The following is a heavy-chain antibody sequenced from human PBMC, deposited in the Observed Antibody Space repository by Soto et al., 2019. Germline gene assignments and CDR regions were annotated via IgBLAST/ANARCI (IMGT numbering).Heavy chain of an antibody. V-gene: IGHV3-53*01. D-gene: IGHD2-15*01. CDR2: LQSGGTT. Sequence: EVQLVESGGGLIQPGGSLRLSCAASGFTVSSHHMSWVRQAPGKGLGWVSVLQSGGTTYYADFVKGRFTISRDTSKNTLYLQMNSLRADDTAVYYCARIPYCSGGTCYSGWYFDLWGRGTLVTVSS. CDR3: ARIPYCSGGTCYSGWYFDL. CDR1: GFTVSSHH. J-gene: IGHJ2*01.